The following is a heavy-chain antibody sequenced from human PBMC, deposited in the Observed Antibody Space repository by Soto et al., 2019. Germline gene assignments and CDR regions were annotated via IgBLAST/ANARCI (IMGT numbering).Heavy chain of an antibody. Sequence: QVQLVQSGSEEKKPGASVKVSCKASGYTVTSYAMHWVRQAPGQRLEWMGWINAGNGNTKYSQKFQGRVTITRDTSASTAYMELSSLRSEDTDVYYCARVSGWYFLDYWGQGTLVTVSS. CDR3: ARVSGWYFLDY. CDR2: INAGNGNT. V-gene: IGHV1-3*05. J-gene: IGHJ4*02. CDR1: GYTVTSYA. D-gene: IGHD6-13*01.